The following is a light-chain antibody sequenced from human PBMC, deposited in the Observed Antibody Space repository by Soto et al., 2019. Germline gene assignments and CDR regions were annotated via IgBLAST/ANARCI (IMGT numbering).Light chain of an antibody. CDR1: QSISNF. V-gene: IGKV3-11*01. Sequence: EVVLTQSPATLSLSPGERATLSCRASQSISNFLAWYQQKPGQTPRLLIYDSSIRAGGFPARFSGSGSGTDFTLTISNLEPEDFAVYYCQQYNNWPPYTFGQGTKLEIK. CDR3: QQYNNWPPYT. CDR2: DSS. J-gene: IGKJ2*01.